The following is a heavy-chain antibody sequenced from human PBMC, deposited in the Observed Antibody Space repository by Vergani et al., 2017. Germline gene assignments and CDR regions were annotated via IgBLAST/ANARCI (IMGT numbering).Heavy chain of an antibody. J-gene: IGHJ2*01. Sequence: QIQLVQSAAEVKKPGAALNVSCKASGYTFRNKDISWLRQAPGQGLEWMGSISPHTGRTNTAQQFQDRVIMTTDTSTSTAYLSLGTLTSDDTAVCFCARNFLGRDIEVVPTAPFWLFDLWGRGTRVTVSS. V-gene: IGHV1-18*01. D-gene: IGHD2-2*01. CDR2: ISPHTGRT. CDR1: GYTFRNKD. CDR3: ARNFLGRDIEVVPTAPFWLFDL.